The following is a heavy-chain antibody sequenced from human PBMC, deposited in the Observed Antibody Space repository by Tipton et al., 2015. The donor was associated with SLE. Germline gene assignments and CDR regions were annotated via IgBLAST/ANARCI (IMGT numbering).Heavy chain of an antibody. D-gene: IGHD6-13*01. CDR3: ARDRGSSWYEGSFDI. CDR2: NYPSGST. Sequence: TLSLTCAVSGYSISSGYYWGWIRQPPGKGLEWIGSNYPSGSTYYNPSLTSRVTISVDTSNNQFTLKLSSVPAAETAVYYCARDRGSSWYEGSFDIWGQGTMVTVSS. J-gene: IGHJ3*02. CDR1: GYSISSGYY. V-gene: IGHV4-38-2*02.